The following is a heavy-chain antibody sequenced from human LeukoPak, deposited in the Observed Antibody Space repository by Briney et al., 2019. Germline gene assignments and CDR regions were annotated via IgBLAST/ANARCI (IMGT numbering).Heavy chain of an antibody. CDR2: IKQDGSET. D-gene: IGHD3-3*01. J-gene: IGHJ4*02. V-gene: IGHV3-7*01. Sequence: PAGYLRLSTAAAAFTSSNNSISCVRRPPGKGVEWVANIKQDGSETYSVDSVRGRFTISRDNAKNSLYLQMNSLRAEDTAVYYCARDFWGAYRVDYFDCWGQGALVTVSS. CDR3: ARDFWGAYRVDYFDC. CDR1: AFTSSNNS.